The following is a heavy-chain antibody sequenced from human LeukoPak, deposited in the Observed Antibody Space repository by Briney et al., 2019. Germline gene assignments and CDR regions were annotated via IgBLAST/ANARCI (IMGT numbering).Heavy chain of an antibody. J-gene: IGHJ4*02. CDR2: ISYDGSNK. CDR1: GFTFSSYG. V-gene: IGHV3-30*18. CDR3: AKDQGDSLVGATEGLDY. D-gene: IGHD1-26*01. Sequence: GRSLRLSCAASGFTFSSYGMHWVRQAPGKGLEWVAVISYDGSNKYYADSVKGRFTISRDNSKNTLYLQMNSLRAEDTAVYYCAKDQGDSLVGATEGLDYWGQGTLVTVSS.